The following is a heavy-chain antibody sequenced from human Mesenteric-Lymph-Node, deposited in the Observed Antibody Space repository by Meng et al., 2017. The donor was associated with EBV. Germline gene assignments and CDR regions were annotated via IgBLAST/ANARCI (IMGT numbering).Heavy chain of an antibody. J-gene: IGHJ4*02. Sequence: VQLVESGGGLVQPGGSLRLSCAASGFTFSSYAMHWVRQAPGKGLVWVSRIYSDGATTGYADSVKGRFTISRDNAKKTLYLQMNSLRAEDTAVYYCAREVGGPGYWGQGTLVTVSS. CDR2: IYSDGATT. V-gene: IGHV3-74*01. CDR3: AREVGGPGY. CDR1: GFTFSSYA. D-gene: IGHD3-16*01.